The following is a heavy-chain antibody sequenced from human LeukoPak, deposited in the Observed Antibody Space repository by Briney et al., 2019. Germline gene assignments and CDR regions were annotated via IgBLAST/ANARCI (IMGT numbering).Heavy chain of an antibody. V-gene: IGHV5-51*01. J-gene: IGHJ4*02. D-gene: IGHD6-13*01. CDR3: ARRAAGLDY. CDR2: IYPVDSDT. Sequence: AASTQISTKGSGDSFTYFWSCWGRQMPGTSLEWLRIIYPVDSDTRYSPSFQGHVTISADKSISTAYLQWRSLKASGTAMYYCARRAAGLDYWGQGTLVSVSS. CDR1: GDSFTYFW.